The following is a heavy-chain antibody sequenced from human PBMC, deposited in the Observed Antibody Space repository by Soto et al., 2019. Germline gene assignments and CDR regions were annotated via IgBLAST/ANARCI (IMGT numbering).Heavy chain of an antibody. CDR3: ARGSVDTVDSSGFYEY. CDR1: GGSISSNSYY. J-gene: IGHJ4*02. Sequence: SETLSLTCTVSGGSISSNSYYWDWIRQPPGKGLEWIGSMYYSGATYHNPSLQSRVTISVDTSKNQFSLHLSSVTAADTAVYYCARGSVDTVDSSGFYEYWGQGTPVTVSS. V-gene: IGHV4-39*01. CDR2: MYYSGAT. D-gene: IGHD3-22*01.